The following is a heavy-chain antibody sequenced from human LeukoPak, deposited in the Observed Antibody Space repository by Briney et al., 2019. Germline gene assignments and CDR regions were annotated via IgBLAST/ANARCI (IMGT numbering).Heavy chain of an antibody. V-gene: IGHV3-48*04. D-gene: IGHD6-13*01. CDR2: ISSSSSTI. Sequence: GGSLRHSCAASGFTFSSYSMNWVRPALGKGLEWVSYISSSSSTIYCADSVKGRVTISRDNAKNSLYLQMNSLRAEDTAVYYCARKPGIAAAGTAGGYWGQGTLVTVSS. CDR1: GFTFSSYS. CDR3: ARKPGIAAAGTAGGY. J-gene: IGHJ4*02.